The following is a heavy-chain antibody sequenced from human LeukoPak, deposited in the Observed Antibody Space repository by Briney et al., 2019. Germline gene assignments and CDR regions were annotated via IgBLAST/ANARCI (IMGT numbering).Heavy chain of an antibody. V-gene: IGHV4-38-2*02. J-gene: IGHJ4*02. CDR1: GYSISSGYY. CDR3: ARVYSSGWYPFDY. CDR2: IYHSGST. Sequence: SETLSLTCTVSGYSISSGYYWGWIRQPPGKGLEWIGSIYHSGSTHYNPSLKSRVTISVDTSKNQFSLKLSSVTAADTAVYYCARVYSSGWYPFDYWGQGTLVTVSS. D-gene: IGHD6-19*01.